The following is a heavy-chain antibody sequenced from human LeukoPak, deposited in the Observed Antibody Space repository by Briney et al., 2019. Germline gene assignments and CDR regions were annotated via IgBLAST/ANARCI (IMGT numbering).Heavy chain of an antibody. CDR2: IYSGGST. CDR3: ARVIGGSYSSYMDV. D-gene: IGHD1-26*01. J-gene: IGHJ6*03. CDR1: GFTASSNY. V-gene: IGHV3-66*01. Sequence: GGSLRLSCAASGFTASSNYMSWVRQAPGKGLEWVSVIYSGGSTYYADSVKGRFTISRDNSKNTLYLQMNSLRAEDTAVYYCARVIGGSYSSYMDVWGKGTTVTVSS.